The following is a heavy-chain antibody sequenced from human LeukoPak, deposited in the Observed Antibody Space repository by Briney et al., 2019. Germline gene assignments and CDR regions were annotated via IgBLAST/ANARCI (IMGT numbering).Heavy chain of an antibody. CDR3: ARVGFDP. CDR2: ISWDGTT. CDR1: GFTFEDYT. J-gene: IGHJ5*02. Sequence: GGSLRLSCAASGFTFEDYTLHWVRQAPGKTLEWVSLISWDGTTYYTDSVKGRFTMSRDNAKNSLYLQMNSLRAEDTAVYYCARVGFDPWGQGTLVTVSS. V-gene: IGHV3-43*01.